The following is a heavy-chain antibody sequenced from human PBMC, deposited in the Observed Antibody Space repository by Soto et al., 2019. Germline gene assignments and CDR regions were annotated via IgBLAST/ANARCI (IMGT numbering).Heavy chain of an antibody. J-gene: IGHJ6*02. Sequence: GGSLRLSCAASGFTFSSYSMNWVRQAPGKGLEWVSYISSSSSTIYYADSVKGRFTISRDNAKNSLYLQMNSLRDEDTAVYYRASPQNPGGYCSGGSCYSLHYYYGMDVWGQGTTVTVSS. CDR2: ISSSSSTI. CDR3: ASPQNPGGYCSGGSCYSLHYYYGMDV. V-gene: IGHV3-48*02. D-gene: IGHD2-15*01. CDR1: GFTFSSYS.